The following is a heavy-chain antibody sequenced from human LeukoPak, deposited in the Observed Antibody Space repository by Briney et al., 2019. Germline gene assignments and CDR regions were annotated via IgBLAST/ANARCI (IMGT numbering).Heavy chain of an antibody. J-gene: IGHJ6*03. CDR3: ARDAAVQQLGYYYYYMDV. D-gene: IGHD6-13*01. Sequence: PGGSLRLSCAASGFTFSSYWMSWVRQAPGKGLEWVAHIKQDGSEKYYVDSVKGGFTISRDNAKNSLYMQMNRLRDEDTAVYYCARDAAVQQLGYYYYYMDVWGKGTTVTVSS. CDR2: IKQDGSEK. CDR1: GFTFSSYW. V-gene: IGHV3-7*01.